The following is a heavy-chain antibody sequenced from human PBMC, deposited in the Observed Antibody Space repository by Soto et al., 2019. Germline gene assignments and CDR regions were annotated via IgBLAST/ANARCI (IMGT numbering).Heavy chain of an antibody. V-gene: IGHV3-23*01. CDR3: ALSIWSGYPCGMDV. J-gene: IGHJ6*02. Sequence: LRLSCAASGFTFGSSTMSWVRQALGKGLEWVAGIGGSGVSTYYADSVKGCFTISRDNSKNTLYLQMNSLRAEDTAVYYCALSIWSGYPCGMDVWGQGTTVTVSS. CDR1: GFTFGSST. D-gene: IGHD3-3*01. CDR2: IGGSGVST.